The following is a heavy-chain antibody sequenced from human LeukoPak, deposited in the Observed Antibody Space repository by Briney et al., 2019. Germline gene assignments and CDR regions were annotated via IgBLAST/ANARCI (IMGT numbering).Heavy chain of an antibody. CDR2: IYPGDSDT. D-gene: IGHD1-26*01. J-gene: IGHJ5*02. CDR1: GYTFTDYW. Sequence: GESLKISCKGSGYTFTDYWIAWVRQMPGQGLEWMGIIYPGDSDTRYSPSFQGQVTISADKSTTTAFLQWSSLKASDTAMYFCARFADTTSWGQGTLVTVSS. CDR3: ARFADTTS. V-gene: IGHV5-51*01.